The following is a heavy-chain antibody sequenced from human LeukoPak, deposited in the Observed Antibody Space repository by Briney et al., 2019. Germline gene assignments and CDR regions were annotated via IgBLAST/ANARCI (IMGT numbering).Heavy chain of an antibody. D-gene: IGHD1-1*01. CDR2: IFQTGST. CDR1: GGSFRGYY. V-gene: IGHV4-34*01. J-gene: IGHJ6*02. CDR3: ARGRRLRGRNWNPIPDGMDV. Sequence: KPSEGPSLTLAVFGGSFRGYYWSWIRQPPRKGLEGIGGIFQTGSTNYNPSLKSRVTISVDTSKNQFSLKLSSVTAADTAVYYCARGRRLRGRNWNPIPDGMDVWGQGTTVTVSS.